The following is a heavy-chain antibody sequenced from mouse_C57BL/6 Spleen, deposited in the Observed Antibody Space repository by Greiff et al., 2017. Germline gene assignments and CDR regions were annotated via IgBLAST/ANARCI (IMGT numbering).Heavy chain of an antibody. CDR1: GFSLTSYG. Sequence: QVQLKQSGPGLVQPSQSLSITCTASGFSLTSYGVHWVRQSPGKGLEWLGVIWSGGSTDYNAAFISRLSISKDNSKSQVFFKMSSLQADDTAIYYCARASYDYEFAYWGQGTLVTVSA. CDR2: IWSGGST. CDR3: ARASYDYEFAY. D-gene: IGHD2-4*01. J-gene: IGHJ3*01. V-gene: IGHV2-2*01.